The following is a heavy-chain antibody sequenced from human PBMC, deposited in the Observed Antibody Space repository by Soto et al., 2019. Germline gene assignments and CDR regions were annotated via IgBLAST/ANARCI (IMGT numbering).Heavy chain of an antibody. CDR1: GFTFSDYY. D-gene: IGHD3-10*01. V-gene: IGHV3-11*01. Sequence: QVQLVESGGGLVKPGGSLRLSCAASGFTFSDYYMSWIRQAPGKGLEWVPYISSSGSTIYYADSVKGRFTISRDNAKNSLYLKMNSLRADDTAVYYCARTMVRGVMTLQHYYYMDVWGKGTTVPVSS. CDR2: ISSSGSTI. J-gene: IGHJ6*03. CDR3: ARTMVRGVMTLQHYYYMDV.